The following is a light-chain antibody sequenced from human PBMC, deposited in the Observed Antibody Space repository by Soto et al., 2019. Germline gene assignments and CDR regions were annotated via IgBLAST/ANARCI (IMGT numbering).Light chain of an antibody. CDR1: QSVNNY. CDR3: QHRSIWPVS. V-gene: IGKV3-11*01. Sequence: EIVLTQSPATLSLSPGERATLSCRSSQSVNNYLHWYQHKPGQAPRLLIFDTSKRASGIPARFSGSGSATDFTLTISSLEPEDYAVYYCQHRSIWPVSCGQGTRLEIK. J-gene: IGKJ5*01. CDR2: DTS.